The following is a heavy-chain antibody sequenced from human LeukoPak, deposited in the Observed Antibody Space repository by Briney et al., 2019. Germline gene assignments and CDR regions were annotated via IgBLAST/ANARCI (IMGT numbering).Heavy chain of an antibody. CDR3: TRISVSEADWFDP. Sequence: GGSLRLSCAASGFIFSGSAMHWVRQASGKGLEWVGRIRSEAESYATAYAASVKGRFTISRDDSKNTAYLQMNSLKTEDTAVYYCTRISVSEADWFDPWGQGTLVTVSS. CDR1: GFIFSGSA. CDR2: IRSEAESYAT. V-gene: IGHV3-73*01. J-gene: IGHJ5*02.